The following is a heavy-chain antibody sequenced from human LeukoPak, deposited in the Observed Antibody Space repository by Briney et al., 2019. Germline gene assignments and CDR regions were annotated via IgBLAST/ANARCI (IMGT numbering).Heavy chain of an antibody. CDR1: GYTFTGYY. Sequence: ASVKVSCKASGYTFTGYYMHWVRQAPGQGLEWMGWINPNSGGTNYAQKFQGRVTMTRDTSISTAYMELSRLRSDDTAVYYCARATDSSGWYRGEYFDYWGQGTLVTVSS. CDR3: ARATDSSGWYRGEYFDY. CDR2: INPNSGGT. V-gene: IGHV1-2*02. D-gene: IGHD6-19*01. J-gene: IGHJ4*02.